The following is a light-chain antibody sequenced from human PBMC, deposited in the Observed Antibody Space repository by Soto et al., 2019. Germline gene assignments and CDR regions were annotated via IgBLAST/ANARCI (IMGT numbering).Light chain of an antibody. CDR3: QQYGDSRT. CDR1: QSVSSTY. V-gene: IGKV3-20*01. Sequence: EIVLTQSPGTLSLSPGERATLSCRASQSVSSTYLAWYQQQPGQAPMLLIYGASSRATGIPDRFSGSASGTDFTLTINRLEPEDFAIYYCQQYGDSRTFGQGTKLEIK. CDR2: GAS. J-gene: IGKJ2*01.